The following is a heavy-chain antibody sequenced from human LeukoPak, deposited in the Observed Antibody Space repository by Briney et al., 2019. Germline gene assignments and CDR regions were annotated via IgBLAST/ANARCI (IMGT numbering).Heavy chain of an antibody. V-gene: IGHV3-23*01. J-gene: IGHJ4*02. CDR2: IGDSGSGG. D-gene: IGHD4-23*01. CDR3: SRIKYGGNSGYHFDY. CDR1: GFNFNYFA. Sequence: GGSLRLSCSASGFNFNYFAMSWIRQAPGKRLEWVSTIGDSGSGGSYADSVRGRFTISRDNSKNMVYLQMHSLRVDDSAVYYCSRIKYGGNSGYHFDYWGQGTLVTVPS.